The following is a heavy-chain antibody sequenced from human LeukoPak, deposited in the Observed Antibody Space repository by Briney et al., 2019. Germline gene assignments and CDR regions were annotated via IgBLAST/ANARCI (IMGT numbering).Heavy chain of an antibody. D-gene: IGHD3-16*01. CDR1: GFTFSSYW. V-gene: IGHV3-74*01. Sequence: PGGSLRLSCAASGFTFSSYWMHWVRQAPGKGLVWVSRINSDGSSISYADSVKGRFTISRDNAKNSLYLQMNSLRAEDTALYYCARLSTSSYYYYYYYMDVWGKGTTVTVSS. CDR2: INSDGSSI. CDR3: ARLSTSSYYYYYYYMDV. J-gene: IGHJ6*03.